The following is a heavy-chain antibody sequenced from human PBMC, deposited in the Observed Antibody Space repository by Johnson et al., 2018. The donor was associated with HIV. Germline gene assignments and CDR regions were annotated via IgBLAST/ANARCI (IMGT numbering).Heavy chain of an antibody. CDR2: ISYDGSNK. J-gene: IGHJ3*02. CDR1: GFTFSSYA. D-gene: IGHD5-18*01. Sequence: QVQLVESGGGVVQPGRSLRLSCAASGFTFSSYAMHWVRQAPGKGLEWVAVISYDGSNKYYADSVKGRFTISRDNSKNTLYLQMNSLRAEDTAVYYCAIVRGYSYGAHAFDIWGQGTMVTVSS. CDR3: AIVRGYSYGAHAFDI. V-gene: IGHV3-30-3*01.